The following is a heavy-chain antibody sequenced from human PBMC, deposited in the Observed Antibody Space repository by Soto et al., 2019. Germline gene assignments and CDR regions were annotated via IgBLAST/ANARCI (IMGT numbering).Heavy chain of an antibody. J-gene: IGHJ4*02. CDR3: ARQRTAVVTQAYFDH. CDR1: GDSISSSSYY. V-gene: IGHV4-39*01. CDR2: IYYSGRT. D-gene: IGHD2-21*02. Sequence: PSGTLSLTCIVSGDSISSSSYYWGWIRPPPGQGLEWIGSIYYSGRTYYNPSFKSRVTISMDTSKNQFSLKLSSVTATDTAVYYCARQRTAVVTQAYFDHWGQGALVTVSS.